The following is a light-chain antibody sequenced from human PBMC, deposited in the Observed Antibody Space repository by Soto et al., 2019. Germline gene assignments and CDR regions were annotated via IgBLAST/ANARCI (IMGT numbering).Light chain of an antibody. CDR1: RSDVGGYNL. CDR2: EGT. CDR3: CSYAGSSTYV. Sequence: QSVLTQPASESWSPGQSITISCTGTRSDVGGYNLVSWYQQHTGKAPKLLIYEGTKRHSGASNRFFGSKSGERATVTNSGLPAEDEADSYCCSYAGSSTYVFGTGTKGTVL. J-gene: IGLJ1*01. V-gene: IGLV2-23*01.